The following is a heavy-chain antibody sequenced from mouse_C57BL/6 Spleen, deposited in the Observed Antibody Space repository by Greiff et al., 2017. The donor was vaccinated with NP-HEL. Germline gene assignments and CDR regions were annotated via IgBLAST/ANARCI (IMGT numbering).Heavy chain of an antibody. CDR1: GYTFTSYG. V-gene: IGHV1-81*01. CDR3: ARIHYGNYEDYYAMDY. Sequence: VQLQQSGAELARPGASVKLSCKASGYTFTSYGISWVKQRTGQGLEWIGEIYPRSGNTYYNEKFKGKATLNADKSSSTAYMELRSLTSEDSAVYFWARIHYGNYEDYYAMDYWGQGTSVTVAS. CDR2: IYPRSGNT. D-gene: IGHD2-1*01. J-gene: IGHJ4*01.